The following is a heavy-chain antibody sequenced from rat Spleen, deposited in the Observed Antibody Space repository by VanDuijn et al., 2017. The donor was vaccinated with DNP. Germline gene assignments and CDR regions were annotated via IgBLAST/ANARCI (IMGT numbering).Heavy chain of an antibody. CDR2: INSAGTT. D-gene: IGHD1-4*01. J-gene: IGHJ4*01. Sequence: VQLKESGPGLVKPSQSLSLICSVTGYSITSSYRWNWIRKFPGNKMEWMGYINSAGTTNYNPSLKSRISITRDTSKNQLFLQVNSVTTEDTATYYCARWPGYNPPYAMDAWGQGTSVTVSS. V-gene: IGHV3-3*01. CDR1: GYSITSSYR. CDR3: ARWPGYNPPYAMDA.